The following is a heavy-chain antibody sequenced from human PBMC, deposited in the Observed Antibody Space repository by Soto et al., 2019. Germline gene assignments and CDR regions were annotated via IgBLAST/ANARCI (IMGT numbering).Heavy chain of an antibody. Sequence: VGSLRLSCAASGFTFSSYAMGWVRQAPGKGLVWVSHIKSDGSSTNYADSVRGRFTISRDTSKNQVVLTMTNRDPVDTATYYCAHIQLERLRYFDYWGQGTLVTVSS. CDR3: AHIQLERLRYFDY. V-gene: IGHV3-23*01. D-gene: IGHD1-1*01. CDR1: GFTFSSYA. J-gene: IGHJ4*02. CDR2: IKSDGSST.